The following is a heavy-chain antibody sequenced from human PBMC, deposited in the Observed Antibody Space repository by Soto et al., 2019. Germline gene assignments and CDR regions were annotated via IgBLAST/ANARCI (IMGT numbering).Heavy chain of an antibody. CDR1: GYTFTVYY. J-gene: IGHJ4*02. CDR3: ARDLAKGGGSAGFDY. D-gene: IGHD1-26*01. V-gene: IGHV1-2*02. CDR2: INPKSGGT. Sequence: ASVKVSCKASGYTFTVYYMHWVRQAPGQGLEWMGWINPKSGGTMYPQKFQGKVTMTWDTSISTAYMALTRLRSDDTAVYYCARDLAKGGGSAGFDYWGQGTLVTVSS.